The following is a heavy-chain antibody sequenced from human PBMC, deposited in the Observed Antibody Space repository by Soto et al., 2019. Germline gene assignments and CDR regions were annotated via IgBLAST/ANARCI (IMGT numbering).Heavy chain of an antibody. J-gene: IGHJ5*02. CDR2: IRSKAYGGTT. D-gene: IGHD1-26*01. V-gene: IGHV3-49*03. Sequence: PGGSLRLSCTASGFTFGDYAMSWFRQAPGKGRGWVGFIRSKAYGGTTEYAASVKGRFTTSRDDSKSIAYLQMNSLKNEDTGVYFCNPRVRRELYWFGPWGQGNQVTVSS. CDR1: GFTFGDYA. CDR3: NPRVRRELYWFGP.